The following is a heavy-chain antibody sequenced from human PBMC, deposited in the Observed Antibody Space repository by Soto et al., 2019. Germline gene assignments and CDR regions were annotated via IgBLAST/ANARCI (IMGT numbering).Heavy chain of an antibody. CDR1: GFIFSSYA. D-gene: IGHD6-13*01. Sequence: GGSLRLSCAASGFIFSSYAMSWVRQAPGKGLEWVSVISGSGGSTYYADSVKGRFTISRDNSKNTLYLQMNSLRAEYTAVYYCAKDIAAARQDVYMDVWGKGTTVTVSS. CDR2: ISGSGGST. J-gene: IGHJ6*03. CDR3: AKDIAAARQDVYMDV. V-gene: IGHV3-23*01.